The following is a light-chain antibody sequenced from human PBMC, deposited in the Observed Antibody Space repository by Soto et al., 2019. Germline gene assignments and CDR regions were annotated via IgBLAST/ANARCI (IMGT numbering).Light chain of an antibody. J-gene: IGKJ1*01. Sequence: EIVMTQSPATLSVSPGERATLSCRASQSVSSNLAWYQQKPGQAPRLLNYGASTRATGIPARFSGSGSGTEFTLTISSLQSEDFAVYYCQQYNNWPPPWTFGQGTKVEIK. CDR2: GAS. CDR3: QQYNNWPPPWT. CDR1: QSVSSN. V-gene: IGKV3-15*01.